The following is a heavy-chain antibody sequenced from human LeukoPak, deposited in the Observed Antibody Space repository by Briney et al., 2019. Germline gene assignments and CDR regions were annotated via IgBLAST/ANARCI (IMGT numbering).Heavy chain of an antibody. J-gene: IGHJ4*02. CDR2: ISGSGGST. V-gene: IGHV3-23*01. D-gene: IGHD3-9*01. CDR1: GFSFSNYA. CDR3: ARGGEYYDILTGYYRVPYYFDY. Sequence: GGSLRLSCAASGFSFSNYAMSWVRQAPGKGLEWVSAISGSGGSTYYADSVKGRFTISRDISKNTLYLQMNSLRAEDTAVYYCARGGEYYDILTGYYRVPYYFDYWGQGTLVTVSS.